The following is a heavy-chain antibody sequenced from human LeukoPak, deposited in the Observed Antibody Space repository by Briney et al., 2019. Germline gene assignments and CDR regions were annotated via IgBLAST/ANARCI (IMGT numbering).Heavy chain of an antibody. J-gene: IGHJ4*02. CDR1: GFTFSSYA. CDR3: ARGGEYYYDSSTHCFDY. V-gene: IGHV3-30-3*01. Sequence: GRSLRLSCAASGFTFSSYAMHWVRQAPGKGLEWVAVISYDGSNKYYADSVKGRFTISRDNSKNTLYLQMNSLRAEDTAVYYCARGGEYYYDSSTHCFDYWGQGTLVTVSS. CDR2: ISYDGSNK. D-gene: IGHD3-22*01.